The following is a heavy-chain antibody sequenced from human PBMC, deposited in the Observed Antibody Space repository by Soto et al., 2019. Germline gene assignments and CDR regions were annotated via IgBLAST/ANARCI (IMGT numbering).Heavy chain of an antibody. J-gene: IGHJ4*02. CDR1: GFSFSNAW. V-gene: IGHV3-15*07. CDR3: TTADGYNPFDY. D-gene: IGHD5-12*01. Sequence: EVQLVESGGGSVKPGGSLRLPCAASGFSFSNAWMNWVRQAPGKGLEWVGRIKSKTDGETTQYAAPVKGRFTISRDDSKNTLYLQMNSLTTEDTAVYYCTTADGYNPFDYWGQGTLVTVSS. CDR2: IKSKTDGETT.